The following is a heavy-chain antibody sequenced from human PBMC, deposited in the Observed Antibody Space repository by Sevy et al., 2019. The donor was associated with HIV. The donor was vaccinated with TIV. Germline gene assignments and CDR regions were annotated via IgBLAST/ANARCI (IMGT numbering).Heavy chain of an antibody. J-gene: IGHJ4*02. V-gene: IGHV4-59*13. Sequence: SETLSLTCTVSGGSIRSYYWSWIRQPPGKGLEWIGYIYYSGSTNYNPSLKSRVTISADTSKKQVSLKLSSVTAADTAVFYRAGGGGPRSPPTSWGQGTLVTVSS. CDR2: IYYSGST. CDR1: GGSIRSYY. D-gene: IGHD3-16*01. CDR3: AGGGGPRSPPTS.